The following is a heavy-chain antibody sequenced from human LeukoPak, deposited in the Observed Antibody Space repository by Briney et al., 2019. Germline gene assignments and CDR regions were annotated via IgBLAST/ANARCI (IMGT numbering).Heavy chain of an antibody. CDR2: FYDGGTT. J-gene: IGHJ4*02. D-gene: IGHD2-15*01. Sequence: GESLRLSCAASGFSVSSSVMNWVRQAPGKGPEWVSVFYDGGTTYYADSVRGRFSISGDNSKNTLYLQMNSLRAEDTAVYYCARAGGSRFGLFNHWGQGTLVTVSS. CDR1: GFSVSSSV. V-gene: IGHV3-66*01. CDR3: ARAGGSRFGLFNH.